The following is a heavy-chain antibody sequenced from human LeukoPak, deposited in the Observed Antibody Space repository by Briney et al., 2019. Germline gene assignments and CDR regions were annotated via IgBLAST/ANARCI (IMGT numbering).Heavy chain of an antibody. D-gene: IGHD3-22*01. Sequence: GASVKVSCKASGYTFTSYGISWVRQAPGQGLEWMGWISAYNGNTNYAQKLQGRVTMTTDTSTSTAYMELRSLRSDDTAVYYCARRGTALNYYDSSGYGAFDIWGQGTMVTVSS. CDR3: ARRGTALNYYDSSGYGAFDI. J-gene: IGHJ3*02. V-gene: IGHV1-18*01. CDR2: ISAYNGNT. CDR1: GYTFTSYG.